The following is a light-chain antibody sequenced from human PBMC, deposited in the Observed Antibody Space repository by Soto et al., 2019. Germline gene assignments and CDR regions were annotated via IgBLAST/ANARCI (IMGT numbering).Light chain of an antibody. Sequence: EIVMTQSPATLSVSPGERATLSCRASQSVSYNLSCYVQKPGQGPRLLIYRAFPRATGTPPRFRGSGSGTEVTLTISSLQSEDFADYYCQQYKNWPPLTFGGGTKVEIK. V-gene: IGKV3-15*01. CDR1: QSVSYN. CDR3: QQYKNWPPLT. CDR2: RAF. J-gene: IGKJ4*01.